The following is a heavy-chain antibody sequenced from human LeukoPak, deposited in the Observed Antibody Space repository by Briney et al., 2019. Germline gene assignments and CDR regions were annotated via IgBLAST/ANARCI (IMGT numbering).Heavy chain of an antibody. Sequence: GGSLRLSCVASGFVFSNYWMGWVRQAPGKGLEWVANIKEDGGETYYVDSVKGRSTISRDNAKNSLDLQMNSLRDEDTAVYYCARRKEVQTTFDYWGQGTLVTVSS. J-gene: IGHJ4*02. V-gene: IGHV3-7*01. CDR3: ARRKEVQTTFDY. D-gene: IGHD4/OR15-4a*01. CDR1: GFVFSNYW. CDR2: IKEDGGET.